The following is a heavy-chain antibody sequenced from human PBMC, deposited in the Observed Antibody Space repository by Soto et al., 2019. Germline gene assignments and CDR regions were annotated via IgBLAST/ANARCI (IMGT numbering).Heavy chain of an antibody. CDR3: AIIAGYYGSGSYYNDLGLRP. CDR2: ISADNGNT. Sequence: ASVKVSCKASGYTFTSYGISWVRQAPGQGLEWMGWISADNGNTKYAQKFQGRVTMTRDTSTSTAYMELSSLRSEDTAVYYCAIIAGYYGSGSYYNDLGLRPWGQGTLVTVSS. D-gene: IGHD3-10*01. J-gene: IGHJ5*02. CDR1: GYTFTSYG. V-gene: IGHV1-18*01.